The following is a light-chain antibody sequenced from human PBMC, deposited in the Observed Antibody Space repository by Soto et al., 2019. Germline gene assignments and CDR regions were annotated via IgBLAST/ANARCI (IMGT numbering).Light chain of an antibody. CDR3: QQYKSYSPIT. CDR2: DSS. J-gene: IGKJ5*01. Sequence: DIEMTPSPSTLSAFVGDRVTITCRASQSILTWLALYQHKPGKAPKLLIYDSSNLQSGVPSRFSGSVSGTEFSLTISSLQPDDFATYCCQQYKSYSPITFGQGTRLEIK. CDR1: QSILTW. V-gene: IGKV1-5*01.